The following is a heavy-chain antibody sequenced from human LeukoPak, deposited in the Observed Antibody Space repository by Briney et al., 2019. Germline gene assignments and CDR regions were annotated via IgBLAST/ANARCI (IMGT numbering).Heavy chain of an antibody. V-gene: IGHV3-30*02. CDR2: IRYDGSNK. J-gene: IGHJ4*02. D-gene: IGHD1-26*01. Sequence: QSGGSLRLSCAASGFIFSNYGIHWVRQAPGKGLEWVAFIRYDGSNKYYADSVKGRFTISRDNSKNTLYLQMNSLRAEDTAVYYCARNWELDYWGQGTLVTVSS. CDR1: GFIFSNYG. CDR3: ARNWELDY.